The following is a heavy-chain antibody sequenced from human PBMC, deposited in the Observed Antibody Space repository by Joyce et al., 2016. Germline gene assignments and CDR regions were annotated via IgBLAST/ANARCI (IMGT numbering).Heavy chain of an antibody. CDR2: INNSGVT. J-gene: IGHJ4*02. Sequence: QVQLQQWGAGLLKRSETLSLTCAVSGGPFRGFFWTWVRQPPGKGLEWIGDINNSGVTNYNPSLKTRVTFSVDTSKNQFSLKLTSLSAADTAVYYCARSQWLAPLMYWGQGTPVTVSS. CDR3: ARSQWLAPLMY. D-gene: IGHD6-19*01. CDR1: GGPFRGFF. V-gene: IGHV4-34*01.